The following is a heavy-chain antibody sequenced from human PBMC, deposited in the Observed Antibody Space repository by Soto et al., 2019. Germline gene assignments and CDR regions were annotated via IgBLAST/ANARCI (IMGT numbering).Heavy chain of an antibody. CDR3: ARETYGDYVGYFDT. CDR1: GGSISSYY. J-gene: IGHJ4*02. V-gene: IGHV4-59*01. CDR2: IHYSGTT. D-gene: IGHD4-17*01. Sequence: PSETLSLTCTVSGGSISSYYWNWIRQPPGKGLEWIGYIHYSGTTSYNPTLKSRVTISMDSSKNQFSLKLSSVTAADTAVYYCARETYGDYVGYFDTWGQGIQVTVS.